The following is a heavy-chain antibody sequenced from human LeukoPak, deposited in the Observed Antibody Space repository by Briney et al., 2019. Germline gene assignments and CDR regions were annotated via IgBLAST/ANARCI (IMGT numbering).Heavy chain of an antibody. J-gene: IGHJ4*02. Sequence: ASVKVSCKASGYTFTVYYMHWVRQAPGQGLEWMGRINPNSGGTNYAQKFQGRVTMTRDTSISTAYMELSRPRSDDTAVYYCARVAVVTATIFDYWGQGTLVTVSS. CDR1: GYTFTVYY. CDR2: INPNSGGT. CDR3: ARVAVVTATIFDY. D-gene: IGHD2-21*02. V-gene: IGHV1-2*06.